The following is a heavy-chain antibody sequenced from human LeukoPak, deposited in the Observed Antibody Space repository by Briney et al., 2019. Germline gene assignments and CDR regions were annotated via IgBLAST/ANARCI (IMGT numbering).Heavy chain of an antibody. D-gene: IGHD4-17*01. Sequence: SETLSLTCTVSRRSIRSSRYDWGWIRQPPGKGLEWIGIIYYSGSTFYNPSLQSRGTISVDTSKNQLCLRLSSETAADTAAYYCAGHGPYAPTDPWGQGTLVTVSS. CDR1: RRSIRSSRYD. J-gene: IGHJ5*02. CDR3: AGHGPYAPTDP. V-gene: IGHV4-39*01. CDR2: IYYSGST.